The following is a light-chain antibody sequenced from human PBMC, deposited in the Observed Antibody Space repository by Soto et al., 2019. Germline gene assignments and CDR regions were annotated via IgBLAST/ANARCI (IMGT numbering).Light chain of an antibody. CDR2: GAS. CDR1: QSVSSD. Sequence: EIVMTQSPATLSVSPGERATLSCRASQSVSSDLAWYQQKPGQAPRLLIFGASTRATDIPARFSGSGSGTEFTLTISSLQSEDFAVYYCQQYSTWPPALTFGGGTKVGIK. CDR3: QQYSTWPPALT. J-gene: IGKJ4*01. V-gene: IGKV3-15*01.